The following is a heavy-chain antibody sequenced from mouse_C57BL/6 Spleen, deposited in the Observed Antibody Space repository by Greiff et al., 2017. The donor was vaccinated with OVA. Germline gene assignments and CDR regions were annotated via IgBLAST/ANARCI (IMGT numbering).Heavy chain of an antibody. V-gene: IGHV1-18*01. J-gene: IGHJ1*03. CDR1: GYTFTDYN. CDR2: INPNNGGT. CDR3: ARGGGHGYYWYFDV. D-gene: IGHD2-2*01. Sequence: EVQLQQSGPELVKPGASVKIPCKASGYTFTDYNMDWVKQSHGKSLEWIGDINPNNGGTIYNQKFKGKATLTVDKSSSTAYMELRSLTSEDTAVYDCARGGGHGYYWYFDVWGTGTTVTVSS.